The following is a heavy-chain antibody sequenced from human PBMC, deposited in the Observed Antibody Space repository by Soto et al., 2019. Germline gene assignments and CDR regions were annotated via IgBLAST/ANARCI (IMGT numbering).Heavy chain of an antibody. CDR3: VRDSARTFDY. CDR1: GFRFSAYW. D-gene: IGHD3-10*01. J-gene: IGHJ4*01. V-gene: IGHV3-74*01. Sequence: EVHLVESGGGLVRPGGSLRLSCAASGFRFSAYWIHWVRQVPGKGLAWVSHISNDDNSATYADSVKGRFTISRDDAKNTVYLQLNSLRAEDTAVYYCVRDSARTFDYWGRGTLVTVSS. CDR2: ISNDDNSA.